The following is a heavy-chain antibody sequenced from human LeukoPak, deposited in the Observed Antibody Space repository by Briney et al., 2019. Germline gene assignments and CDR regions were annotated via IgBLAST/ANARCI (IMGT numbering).Heavy chain of an antibody. J-gene: IGHJ4*02. D-gene: IGHD3-3*01. Sequence: SETLSLTCTVSGGSISSYYRSWIRQPPGKGLEWIGYIYYSGSTNYNPSLKSRVTISVDTSKNQFSLKLSSVTAADTAVYYCARGPSFWSGYCELDYWGQGTLVTVSS. CDR3: ARGPSFWSGYCELDY. V-gene: IGHV4-59*01. CDR1: GGSISSYY. CDR2: IYYSGST.